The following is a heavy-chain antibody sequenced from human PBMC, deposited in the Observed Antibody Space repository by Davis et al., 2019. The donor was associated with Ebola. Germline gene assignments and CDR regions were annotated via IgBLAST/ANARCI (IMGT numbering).Heavy chain of an antibody. CDR3: AKDTLMITFGGVSPH. J-gene: IGHJ4*01. CDR2: ISGGGGST. V-gene: IGHV3-23*01. Sequence: PGGSLRLSCAASGFSFSYYAMSWVRQAPGEGLEWVSGISGGGGSTDYADSVKGRFTISRDNSKKMLYLQMNSLRAEDTAVYYCAKDTLMITFGGVSPHWGQGTLVTVSS. D-gene: IGHD3-16*01. CDR1: GFSFSYYA.